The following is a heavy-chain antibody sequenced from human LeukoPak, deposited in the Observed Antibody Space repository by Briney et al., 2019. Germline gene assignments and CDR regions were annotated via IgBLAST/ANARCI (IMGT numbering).Heavy chain of an antibody. Sequence: GGSLRLSCAASGFTFSNYAMAWVRLAPGKGLEWVSAISGNGGRTYSADSVQGRFTISRDNSKNTVYLQMDNLRAEDSAMYYCAKAHSISWPYAFDSWGQGTLVTVSS. J-gene: IGHJ4*02. CDR3: AKAHSISWPYAFDS. D-gene: IGHD6-13*01. V-gene: IGHV3-23*01. CDR1: GFTFSNYA. CDR2: ISGNGGRT.